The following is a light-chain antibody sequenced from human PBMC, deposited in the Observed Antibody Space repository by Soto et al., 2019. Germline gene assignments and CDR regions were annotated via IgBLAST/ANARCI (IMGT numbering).Light chain of an antibody. Sequence: EIVLTQSPATLSLSPGERATLSCRASQSVNSYLAWYQQKPGQAPRLLIYDASSRATGIPARFSGSGSGTDFTLTISSLDPEDFAVYYCQHRYNWPPGTFGQGTKVDIK. CDR2: DAS. CDR3: QHRYNWPPGT. V-gene: IGKV3-11*01. J-gene: IGKJ1*01. CDR1: QSVNSY.